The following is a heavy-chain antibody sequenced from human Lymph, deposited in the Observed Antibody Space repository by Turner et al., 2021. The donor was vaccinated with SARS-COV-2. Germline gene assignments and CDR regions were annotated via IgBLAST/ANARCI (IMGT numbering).Heavy chain of an antibody. V-gene: IGHV3-21*01. CDR3: ARGPPDFPYYFDY. J-gene: IGHJ4*02. D-gene: IGHD2-21*02. CDR2: ITFTSSYI. CDR1: GFTFSSYS. Sequence: EVQLVESGGGLVKPGGSLRLSCAASGFTFSSYSMNWVRQAPGKGLEWVSSITFTSSYIYYADSVKGRFTISRDNAKNSLYLQMNSLRADDTAVDYCARGPPDFPYYFDYLGQGTLVTVSS.